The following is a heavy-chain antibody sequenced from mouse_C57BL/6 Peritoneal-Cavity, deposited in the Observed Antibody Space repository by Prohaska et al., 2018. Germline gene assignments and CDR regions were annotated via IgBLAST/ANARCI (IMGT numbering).Heavy chain of an antibody. V-gene: IGHV11-2*01. CDR1: GFTFSGFW. CDR2: INSDGSAI. J-gene: IGHJ1*03. D-gene: IGHD2-1*01. Sequence: EVQLLETGGGLVQPGGSRGLSCEGSGFTFSGFWMSWVRQTTGKTLEWFGDINSDGSAINYAPSIKDRFTIFRDNDKSTLYLQMSNVRSEDTATYFCMRYGNYWYFDVWGTGTTVTVSS. CDR3: MRYGNYWYFDV.